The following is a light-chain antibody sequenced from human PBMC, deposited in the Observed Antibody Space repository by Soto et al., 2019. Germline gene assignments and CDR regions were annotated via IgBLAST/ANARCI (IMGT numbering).Light chain of an antibody. CDR3: QQYSCSSLT. CDR2: GAS. V-gene: IGKV3-20*01. Sequence: EIVLTQSPGTLSLSPGERATLSCRASQSVTSSYLAWYQQKPGQAPRLLIYGASSRATGIPDRFSGGGSGTDFNLTISSLEPDDVAVYYWQQYSCSSLTFGGGTKVEIK. CDR1: QSVTSSY. J-gene: IGKJ4*01.